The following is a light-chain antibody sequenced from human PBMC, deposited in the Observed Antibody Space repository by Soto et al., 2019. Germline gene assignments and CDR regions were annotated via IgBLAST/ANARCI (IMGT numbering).Light chain of an antibody. CDR2: AAS. CDR3: QQSYGTPWT. Sequence: DIQMTQSPSSLSASVGDRVTITCRASQSISSYLNWYQQKPGKAPKLLIYAASSLQSGVPSRFSGSGSGTDFTLTINSLQPEDFATYYCQQSYGTPWTFGQGTKVDIK. CDR1: QSISSY. J-gene: IGKJ1*01. V-gene: IGKV1-39*01.